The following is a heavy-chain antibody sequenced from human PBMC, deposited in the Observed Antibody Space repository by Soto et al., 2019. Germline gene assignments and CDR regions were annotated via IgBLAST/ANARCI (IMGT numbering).Heavy chain of an antibody. J-gene: IGHJ5*02. CDR2: IHSSGGS. D-gene: IGHD3-16*01. V-gene: IGHV4-31*03. CDR3: ARRGGGFDGYLDP. Sequence: PSETLSLTCTVSGGSIGSGNYYWNWVRQVPGKALEWIGYIHSSGGSYYTPSLNSRVVISLDASNNRFSLHLSSLAAADTAVYFCARRGGGFDGYLDPWGQGTLVTVSS. CDR1: GGSIGSGNYY.